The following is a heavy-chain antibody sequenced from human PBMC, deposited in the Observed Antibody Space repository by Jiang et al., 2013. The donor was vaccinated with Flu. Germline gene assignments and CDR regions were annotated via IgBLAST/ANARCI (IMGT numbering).Heavy chain of an antibody. CDR1: GYTFTSYY. CDR3: ARGRVPLPSYYYYGMDV. Sequence: EVKKPGASVKVSCKASGYTFTSYYMHWVRQAPGQGLEWMGILNPSTGFTSYSQRFQGRVTMTRDTSTSTVYMELSSLRSDDTAVFYCARGRVPLPSYYYYGMDVWDQGTTVTVSS. J-gene: IGHJ6*02. D-gene: IGHD5/OR15-5a*01. CDR2: LNPSTGFT. V-gene: IGHV1-46*01.